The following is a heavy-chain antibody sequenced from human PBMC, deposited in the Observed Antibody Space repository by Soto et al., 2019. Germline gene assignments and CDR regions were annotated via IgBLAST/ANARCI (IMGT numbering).Heavy chain of an antibody. D-gene: IGHD3-10*01. J-gene: IGHJ4*02. CDR2: IYSGGST. CDR3: VKDHGTAMVRGGLDS. CDR1: GFTVSSNY. Sequence: GGSLRLSCAASGFTVSSNYMSWVRQAPGKGLEWVSVIYSGGSTYYADSVKGRFTISRDNFKNTLYLQMSSLRPEDTAVYYCVKDHGTAMVRGGLDSWGQGALVTVSS. V-gene: IGHV3-53*05.